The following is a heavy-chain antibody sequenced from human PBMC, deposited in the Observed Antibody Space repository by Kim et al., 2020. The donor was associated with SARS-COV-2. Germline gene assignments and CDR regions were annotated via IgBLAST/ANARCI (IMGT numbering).Heavy chain of an antibody. CDR3: AAIFEY. CDR2: IFHKGRT. V-gene: IGHV4-39*01. Sequence: IFHKGRTNYNPSLKSRVTISMDSSKNQFSLKWTSMTATDAAVYYCAAIFEYWGQGTLVPVSS. J-gene: IGHJ4*02.